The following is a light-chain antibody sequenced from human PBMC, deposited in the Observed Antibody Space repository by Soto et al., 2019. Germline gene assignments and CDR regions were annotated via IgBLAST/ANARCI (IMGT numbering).Light chain of an antibody. CDR3: QQFHDLPFT. CDR1: QDITKS. J-gene: IGKJ3*01. V-gene: IGKV1-33*01. CDR2: DAS. Sequence: DIQMTQSPSSLSAFVGDRVTITCQASQDITKSLNWFQQKPGKAPVLLIYDASNLETGVPSNFSGSGSGTDFTFTISSLQPEHIATYYCQQFHDLPFTFGPGTKVEVK.